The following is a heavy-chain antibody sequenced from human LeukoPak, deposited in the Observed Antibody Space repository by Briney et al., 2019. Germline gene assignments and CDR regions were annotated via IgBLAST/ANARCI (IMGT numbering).Heavy chain of an antibody. CDR3: ARHFQFGESGVFDY. V-gene: IGHV4-59*08. J-gene: IGHJ4*02. CDR1: GGSISSYY. D-gene: IGHD3-10*01. Sequence: KASETLSLTCTVSGGSISSYYWSWIRQPPGKGLEGIGYIYYSGSTNDNPSLKSRVTISVDTSKNQFSLKLSSVTAADTAVYYCARHFQFGESGVFDYWGQGTLVTVSS. CDR2: IYYSGST.